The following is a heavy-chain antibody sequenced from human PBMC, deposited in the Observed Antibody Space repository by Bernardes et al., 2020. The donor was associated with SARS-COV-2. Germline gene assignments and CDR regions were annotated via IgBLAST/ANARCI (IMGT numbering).Heavy chain of an antibody. D-gene: IGHD3-3*01. CDR2: IWYDGSNK. Sequence: SLRLSCAASGFTFSSYGMHWVRQAPGKGLEWVAVIWYDGSNKYYADSVKGRFTISRDNSKNTLYLQMNSLRAEDTAVYYCARDSFYYDFWSGYYPHYYYYGMDVWGQGTTVTVSS. J-gene: IGHJ6*02. CDR3: ARDSFYYDFWSGYYPHYYYYGMDV. CDR1: GFTFSSYG. V-gene: IGHV3-33*01.